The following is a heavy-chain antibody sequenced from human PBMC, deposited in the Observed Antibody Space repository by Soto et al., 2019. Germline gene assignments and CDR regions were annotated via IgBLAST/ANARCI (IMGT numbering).Heavy chain of an antibody. D-gene: IGHD1-1*01. CDR3: ARGQLLLAY. CDR1: DASVSKYY. J-gene: IGHJ4*02. V-gene: IGHV4-59*02. CDR2: ISHTGYT. Sequence: PSETLSLTCSVSDASVSKYYWSWIRQPPGKGLEWIGYISHTGYTSYNPSLESRLTISMDKSKNQLSLNLNSVTTADTAVYYCARGQLLLAYWGQGTPVTVYS.